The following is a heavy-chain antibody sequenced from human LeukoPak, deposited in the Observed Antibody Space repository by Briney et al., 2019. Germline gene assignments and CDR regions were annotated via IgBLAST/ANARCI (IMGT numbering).Heavy chain of an antibody. V-gene: IGHV5-51*01. CDR3: ARHLGIGYCSSTSCLIDY. CDR1: GYSFTSYW. CDR2: IYPGDSDT. D-gene: IGHD2-2*01. Sequence: GESLKISCKGSGYSFTSYWIGWVRQMPGKGLERMGIIYPGDSDTRYSPSLQGQVTISADKSISTAYLQWSSLKASDTAMYYCARHLGIGYCSSTSCLIDYWGQGTLVTVSS. J-gene: IGHJ4*02.